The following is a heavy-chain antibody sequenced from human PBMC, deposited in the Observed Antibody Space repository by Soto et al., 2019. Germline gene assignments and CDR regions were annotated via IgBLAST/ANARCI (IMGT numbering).Heavy chain of an antibody. J-gene: IGHJ6*02. V-gene: IGHV3-66*01. CDR3: ARDKGTVSYYYGMDV. Sequence: PGGSLRLSCAASGFTVSTDWMYWVRQAPGKGLEWVSVIRSGGNTYYADSVEGRFTISRDNSKNTVYLQMNSLRAEDTAVYYCARDKGTVSYYYGMDVWGQGTTVTVS. CDR2: IRSGGNT. D-gene: IGHD1-1*01. CDR1: GFTVSTDW.